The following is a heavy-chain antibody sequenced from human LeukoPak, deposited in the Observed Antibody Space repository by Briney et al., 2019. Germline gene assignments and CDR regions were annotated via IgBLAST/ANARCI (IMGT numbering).Heavy chain of an antibody. CDR3: ASRSGYCSSTSCPGRFDP. V-gene: IGHV1-18*01. D-gene: IGHD2-2*01. Sequence: ASVKVSCKASGYTFTSYGISWVRQAPGQGLEWMGWISAYIGNANYAQKLQGRVTMTTDTSTSTAYMELRSLRSDDTAVYYCASRSGYCSSTSCPGRFDPWGQGTLVTVSS. CDR1: GYTFTSYG. CDR2: ISAYIGNA. J-gene: IGHJ5*02.